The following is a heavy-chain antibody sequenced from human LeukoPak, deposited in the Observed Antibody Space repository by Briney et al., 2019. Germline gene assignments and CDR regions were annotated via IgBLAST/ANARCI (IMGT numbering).Heavy chain of an antibody. CDR2: ISGSGGST. CDR1: GFTFSSYA. Sequence: PGGSLRLSCAASGFTFSSYAMSWVRQAPGKGLEWVSAISGSGGSTYYADSVKGRFTISRDNSKNTLYLQMNSLRAEDTAVYYCAKVNGWYYYDSSGYYSWGQGTLVTVSS. D-gene: IGHD3-22*01. V-gene: IGHV3-23*01. J-gene: IGHJ4*02. CDR3: AKVNGWYYYDSSGYYS.